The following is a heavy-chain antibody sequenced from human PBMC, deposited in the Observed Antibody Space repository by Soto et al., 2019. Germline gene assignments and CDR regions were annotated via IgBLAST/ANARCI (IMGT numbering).Heavy chain of an antibody. CDR2: INPNSGGT. D-gene: IGHD2-21*01. CDR3: ARGVHLLWLDQNWFDP. Sequence: VASVKVSCKASGYTFTCYYMHWVRQAPGQGLEWMGWINPNSGGTNYAQKFQGWVTMTRDTSISTAYMELSRLRSDDTAVYYCARGVHLLWLDQNWFDPWGQGTLVTVSS. J-gene: IGHJ5*02. CDR1: GYTFTCYY. V-gene: IGHV1-2*04.